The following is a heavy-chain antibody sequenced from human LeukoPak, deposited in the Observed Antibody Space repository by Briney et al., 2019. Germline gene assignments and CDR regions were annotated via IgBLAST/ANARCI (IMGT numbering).Heavy chain of an antibody. Sequence: GGSLRLSCAASGFTFSSYWMSWVRQAPGKGLEWVANIKQDGSEKYYVDSVEGRFTISRDNAKNSLYLQMNSLRAEDTAVYYCARDALYSGYADTFDAFDIWGQGTMVTVSS. CDR1: GFTFSSYW. D-gene: IGHD5-12*01. J-gene: IGHJ3*02. CDR2: IKQDGSEK. CDR3: ARDALYSGYADTFDAFDI. V-gene: IGHV3-7*01.